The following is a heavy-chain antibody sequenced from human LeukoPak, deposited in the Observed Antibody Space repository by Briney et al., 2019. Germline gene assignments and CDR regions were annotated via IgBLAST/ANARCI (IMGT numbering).Heavy chain of an antibody. V-gene: IGHV3-21*01. CDR2: ISSSYTYI. J-gene: IGHJ6*03. CDR3: ARFSPQFYDSSGSDYFYYYMDV. CDR1: GFTFSSYA. D-gene: IGHD3-22*01. Sequence: GGSLRLSCAASGFTFSSYAMNWVRQAPGKGLEWVSSISSSYTYIYYADSVEGRFTISRDNAKNSLYLQMNSLRAEDTAVYYCARFSPQFYDSSGSDYFYYYMDVWGKGTTVTVSS.